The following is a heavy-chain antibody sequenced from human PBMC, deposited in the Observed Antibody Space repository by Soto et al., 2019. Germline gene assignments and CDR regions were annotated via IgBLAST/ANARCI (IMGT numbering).Heavy chain of an antibody. Sequence: QLQLQESGPGLVKPSETLSLTCTVSGGSISSSSYYWGWISQPPGKGLEWIGSIYYSGSTYYNPSLKSRVTISVDTSKNQFSLKLSSVTAADTAVYYCAREKDYYGSGSYYNGWGQGTLVTVSS. CDR2: IYYSGST. CDR1: GGSISSSSYY. CDR3: AREKDYYGSGSYYNG. J-gene: IGHJ4*02. D-gene: IGHD3-10*01. V-gene: IGHV4-39*02.